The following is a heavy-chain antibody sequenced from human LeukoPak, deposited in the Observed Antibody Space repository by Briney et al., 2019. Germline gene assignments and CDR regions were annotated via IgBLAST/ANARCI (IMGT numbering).Heavy chain of an antibody. J-gene: IGHJ4*02. D-gene: IGHD3-10*01. CDR3: AKGSF. Sequence: GGSLRLSCAASGFTFSTSAMSWVRQAPGKGLEWVSGISESGGSTYYADSVKGRFTSSRDNSKNTLYLQMNNLRAEDTAAYYCAKGSFWGQGTLVTVSS. V-gene: IGHV3-23*01. CDR2: ISESGGST. CDR1: GFTFSTSA.